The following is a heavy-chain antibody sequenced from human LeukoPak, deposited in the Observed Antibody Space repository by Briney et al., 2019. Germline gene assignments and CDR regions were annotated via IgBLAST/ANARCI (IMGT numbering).Heavy chain of an antibody. J-gene: IGHJ4*02. V-gene: IGHV1-69*06. CDR2: IIPIFGTA. CDR1: GGTFSSYA. CDR3: ARGLRLGELSFDFDY. Sequence: SVKVSCKASGGTFSSYAISWVRQAPGQGLEWMGGIIPIFGTANYAQKFQGRVTITADKSTSTAYMELSSLRSEDTAVYYCARGLRLGELSFDFDYWGQGTLVTVSS. D-gene: IGHD3-16*02.